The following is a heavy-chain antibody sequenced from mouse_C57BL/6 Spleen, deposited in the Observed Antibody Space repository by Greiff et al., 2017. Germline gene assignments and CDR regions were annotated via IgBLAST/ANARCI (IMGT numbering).Heavy chain of an antibody. Sequence: VQLQQSGPELVKPGASVKISCKASGYAFSSSWMNWVKQRPGKGLEWIGRIYPGDGDTNSNGKFKGKATLTADKSSSTAYMQLSSLTSEDSAVYFCARWDYGSGSFAYWGQGTLVTVSA. J-gene: IGHJ3*01. CDR2: IYPGDGDT. V-gene: IGHV1-82*01. CDR1: GYAFSSSW. D-gene: IGHD1-1*01. CDR3: ARWDYGSGSFAY.